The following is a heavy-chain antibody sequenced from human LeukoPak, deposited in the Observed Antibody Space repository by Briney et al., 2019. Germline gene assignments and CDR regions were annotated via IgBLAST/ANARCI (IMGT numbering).Heavy chain of an antibody. CDR1: GFIFSTYS. CDR3: ARYGVASSRSYIDY. D-gene: IGHD2-2*01. V-gene: IGHV3-21*01. CDR2: MDSSSTYI. J-gene: IGHJ4*02. Sequence: KTGGSLRLSCAASGFIFSTYSMNWVRQAPGMGLEWVSSMDSSSTYIYYADSVKGRFTISRDNAKNSLFLQMNSLRAEDTAVYYCARYGVASSRSYIDYWGQGTLVTVSA.